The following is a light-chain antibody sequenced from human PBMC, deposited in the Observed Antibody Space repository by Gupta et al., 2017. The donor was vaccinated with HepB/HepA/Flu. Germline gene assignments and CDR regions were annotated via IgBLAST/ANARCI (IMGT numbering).Light chain of an antibody. CDR1: SSDVGGYNY. Sequence: QSALTQPPSASGSPGQSVTISCTGTSSDVGGYNYVSWYHQHPGKAPKLMIYEVTKRPSGVTDRFSGSQSGNTASLTVSGLQAEDEADYYCSSYAGSNNYVFGTGTKVTVL. CDR3: SSYAGSNNYV. CDR2: EVT. J-gene: IGLJ1*01. V-gene: IGLV2-8*01.